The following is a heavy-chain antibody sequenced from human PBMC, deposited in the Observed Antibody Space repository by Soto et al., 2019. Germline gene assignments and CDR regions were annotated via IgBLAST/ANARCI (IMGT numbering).Heavy chain of an antibody. D-gene: IGHD5-12*01. CDR1: GFTFSSDS. CDR2: ISSDNTYI. J-gene: IGHJ4*02. CDR3: ATTTGDY. V-gene: IGHV3-21*01. Sequence: GSLRLSCAASGFTFSSDSMNWVRQAPGKGLEWVSSISSDNTYIYYVDSVRGRFTISRDNAKNSLYLQMNSLRAEDTAVYYCATTTGDYWGQGTLVTVSS.